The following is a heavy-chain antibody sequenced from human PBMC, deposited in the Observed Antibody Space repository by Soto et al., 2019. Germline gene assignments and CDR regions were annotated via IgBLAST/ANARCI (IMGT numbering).Heavy chain of an antibody. D-gene: IGHD3-9*01. V-gene: IGHV3-33*01. J-gene: IGHJ4*02. CDR1: GFTFSTYG. CDR3: ARGNYDMLTGLDY. CDR2: IWYDGGQK. Sequence: GGSLRLSCGASGFTFSTYGMHWVRQAPGKGLEWVGVIWYDGGQKYYADSLKGRFTISRDNSKHTLYLQMNSLRAEDTAVYYCARGNYDMLTGLDYWGQGT.